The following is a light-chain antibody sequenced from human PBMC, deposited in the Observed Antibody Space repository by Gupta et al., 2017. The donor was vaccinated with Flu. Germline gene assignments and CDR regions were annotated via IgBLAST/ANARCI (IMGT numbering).Light chain of an antibody. CDR2: DVT. V-gene: IGLV2-14*03. CDR1: SSDVGRSDS. CDR3: SSYTGTSTFYV. J-gene: IGLJ1*01. Sequence: QSALTQPASVSGSPGQSITISCTGTSSDVGRSDSVSWYQQHPDKAPKLIIFDVTNRPSGVSSRFSGSKSGNTASLTISGLQAEDETDYYCSSYTGTSTFYVFGTGTRVTV.